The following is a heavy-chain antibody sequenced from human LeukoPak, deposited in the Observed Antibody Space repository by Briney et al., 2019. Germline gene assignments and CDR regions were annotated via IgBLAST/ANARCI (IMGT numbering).Heavy chain of an antibody. V-gene: IGHV3-21*01. D-gene: IGHD1-26*01. CDR1: GFTFSSYS. CDR2: ISSSSSYI. Sequence: PGGSLRLSCAAPGFTFSSYSMNWVRQAPGKGLEGVSSISSSSSYIYYADSVKGRFTISRDNAKNSLYLQMNSLRAEDTAVYYCARDPIVGATCFDYWGQGTLVTVSS. CDR3: ARDPIVGATCFDY. J-gene: IGHJ4*02.